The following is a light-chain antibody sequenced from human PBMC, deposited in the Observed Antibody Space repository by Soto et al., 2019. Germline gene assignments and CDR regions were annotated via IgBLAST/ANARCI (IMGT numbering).Light chain of an antibody. CDR3: QQYHNSAT. Sequence: EIVLTQSPATLSLSPGERATLSCRASQSVSSYLAWYQQKSGQAPRLLIYDASSRATGIPDRFSGSGSGTDFTLTISRLEPEDFAVYYCQQYHNSATFGQGTRLEIK. V-gene: IGKV3-20*01. CDR2: DAS. CDR1: QSVSSY. J-gene: IGKJ5*01.